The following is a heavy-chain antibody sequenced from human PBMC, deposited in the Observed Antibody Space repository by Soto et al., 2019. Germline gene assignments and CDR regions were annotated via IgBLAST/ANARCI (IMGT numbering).Heavy chain of an antibody. CDR2: IYYSGST. CDR1: GGSISSSSYY. V-gene: IGHV4-39*01. Sequence: SETLSLTCTVSGGSISSSSYYLGWIGQPPGKGLEWIGSIYYSGSTYYNPSLKSRVTISADTSTNQFSLKLSSVTAADTAVYYCVRRRATNKNWFDPWGQGTLVTVSS. J-gene: IGHJ5*02. CDR3: VRRRATNKNWFDP.